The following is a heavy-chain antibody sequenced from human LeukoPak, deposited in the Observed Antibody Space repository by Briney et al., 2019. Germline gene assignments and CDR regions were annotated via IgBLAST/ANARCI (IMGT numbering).Heavy chain of an antibody. CDR1: RFTFSSYS. D-gene: IGHD1-26*01. Sequence: GGSLRLSCAGSRFTFSSYSMNWVRQAPGKGLEWVSVIYSGGSTYYADSVKGRFTISRDNSKNTLYLQMNSLRAEDTAVYYCATASIVGAMDYWGQGTLVTVSS. CDR2: IYSGGST. J-gene: IGHJ4*02. V-gene: IGHV3-53*01. CDR3: ATASIVGAMDY.